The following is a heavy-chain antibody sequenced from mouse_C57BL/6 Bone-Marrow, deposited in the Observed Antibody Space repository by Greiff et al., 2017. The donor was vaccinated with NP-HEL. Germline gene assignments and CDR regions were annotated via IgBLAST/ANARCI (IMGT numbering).Heavy chain of an antibody. CDR1: GFNLKNTY. J-gene: IGHJ3*01. CDR3: ARSRGSSPFAY. D-gene: IGHD1-1*01. V-gene: IGHV14-3*01. Sequence: VQLQQSVAELVRPGASVKLSCTASGFNLKNTYMHWVKQRPEQGLEWIGRIDPANGNTKYAPKFQGKATITADTSSNTAYLQLSSLTSEDTASYYCARSRGSSPFAYWGQGTLVTVSA. CDR2: IDPANGNT.